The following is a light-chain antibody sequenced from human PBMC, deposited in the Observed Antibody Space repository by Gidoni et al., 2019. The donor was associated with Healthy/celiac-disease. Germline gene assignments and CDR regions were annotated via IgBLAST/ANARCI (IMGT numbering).Light chain of an antibody. J-gene: IGKJ1*01. V-gene: IGKV1-9*01. CDR3: QKHNSDPPWT. CDR2: AAS. CDR1: QGISSY. Sequence: DIQMTQSPSSLSASVGDRVTITCRASQGISSYLAWYQQKPGKVPKLLIYAASTLQSGVPSRFRGSGSGTEFTLTISSLQPEDVATYYCQKHNSDPPWTFGQGTKVEIK.